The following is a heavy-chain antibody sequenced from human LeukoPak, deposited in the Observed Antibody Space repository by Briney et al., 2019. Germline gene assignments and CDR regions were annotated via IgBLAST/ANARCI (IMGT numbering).Heavy chain of an antibody. Sequence: GGSLRLSCAASGFTFSSYAMSWVRQAPGKGLEWVSAISGSGGSTYYADSVKGRFTISRDNSKNTLYLQMNSLRAEDTAVYYCAKGMEDYYYGSERQTYYYYGMDVWGKGTTVTVSS. CDR1: GFTFSSYA. CDR3: AKGMEDYYYGSERQTYYYYGMDV. V-gene: IGHV3-23*01. D-gene: IGHD3-10*01. CDR2: ISGSGGST. J-gene: IGHJ6*04.